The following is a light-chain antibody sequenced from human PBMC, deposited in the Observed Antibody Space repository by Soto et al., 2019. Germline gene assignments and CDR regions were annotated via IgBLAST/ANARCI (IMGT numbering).Light chain of an antibody. J-gene: IGKJ2*01. CDR1: QSISNW. V-gene: IGKV1-5*01. CDR2: DAS. Sequence: DIQMTQSTSTLSASVGDRVTITCRASQSISNWLAWYQQKPGKAPKLLIFDASILESGVPSRFSGSGSGTEFTLTISSLQPDDFATYYCQQYSRYYTFGQGTKLEIK. CDR3: QQYSRYYT.